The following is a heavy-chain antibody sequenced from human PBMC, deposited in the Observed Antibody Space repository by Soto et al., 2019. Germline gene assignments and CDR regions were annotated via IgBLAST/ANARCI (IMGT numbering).Heavy chain of an antibody. CDR3: AAHDSGGYYAEY. CDR1: VDSVTISDYY. J-gene: IGHJ4*02. CDR2: IHYSGST. Sequence: QLQLQESGPGLVKPSETLSLTCTVSVDSVTISDYYWGWIRQPPVKGLEWIGSIHYSGSTYYNPSLKSRVTISGDTSKKQFALKLTSVTAADAAVYYCAAHDSGGYYAEYWCQGTLVTVSA. V-gene: IGHV4-39*01. D-gene: IGHD3-22*01.